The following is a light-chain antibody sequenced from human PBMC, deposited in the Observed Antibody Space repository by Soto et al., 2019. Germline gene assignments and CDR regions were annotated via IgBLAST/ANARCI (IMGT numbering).Light chain of an antibody. CDR2: GVS. J-gene: IGKJ1*01. V-gene: IGKV3-15*01. Sequence: IEMAHSPVTLSASPWERVTLSCRTNKSISSNLAWYQQKRGQAPRLLISGVSTRAPGVPDRFSGSGSVADFTLTISSLQSEDFAVYYCQQRSNWPRTFGQATKVDIK. CDR3: QQRSNWPRT. CDR1: KSISSN.